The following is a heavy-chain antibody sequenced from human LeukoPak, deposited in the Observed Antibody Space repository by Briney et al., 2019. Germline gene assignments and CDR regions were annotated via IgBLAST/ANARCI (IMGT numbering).Heavy chain of an antibody. V-gene: IGHV3-23*01. Sequence: GASLRLSCAASGFTFSSYAMSWVHQAPGKGLEWVSAISGSGGSTYYADSVKGRFTISRDNSKNTLYLQMNSLRAEDTAVYYCAKDSSYGCFDYWGQGTLVTVSS. D-gene: IGHD5-18*01. CDR3: AKDSSYGCFDY. CDR1: GFTFSSYA. J-gene: IGHJ4*02. CDR2: ISGSGGST.